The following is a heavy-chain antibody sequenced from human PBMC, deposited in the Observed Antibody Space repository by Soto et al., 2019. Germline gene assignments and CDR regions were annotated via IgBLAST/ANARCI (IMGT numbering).Heavy chain of an antibody. J-gene: IGHJ5*02. CDR3: ARHYSSGSRNWFDP. V-gene: IGHV4-39*01. CDR2: IYYSGST. CDR1: CGSINSSSYF. Sequence: SETLSLTCSFSCGSINSSSYFWGWVRQPPGKGLEWIGSIYYSGSTYHNPSLRSRVTISVDTSKNQFSLKLSSVTAADTAVFYCARHYSSGSRNWFDPWGQGTLVTVSS. D-gene: IGHD6-19*01.